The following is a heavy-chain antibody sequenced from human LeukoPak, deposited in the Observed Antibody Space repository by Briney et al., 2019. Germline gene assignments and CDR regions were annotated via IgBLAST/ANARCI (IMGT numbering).Heavy chain of an antibody. D-gene: IGHD4-17*01. CDR2: SSYDGTNK. Sequence: PGGSLTLSCAASGFNFRDSAMHWVRQPPGKGLERVAVSSYDGTNKYYADSVNGRFTISRDNSKNTLFLQMNNLRLEDTAVYYCAADYGDYVSPSDWGQGSPVTVSS. CDR3: AADYGDYVSPSD. CDR1: GFNFRDSA. V-gene: IGHV3-30*04. J-gene: IGHJ4*02.